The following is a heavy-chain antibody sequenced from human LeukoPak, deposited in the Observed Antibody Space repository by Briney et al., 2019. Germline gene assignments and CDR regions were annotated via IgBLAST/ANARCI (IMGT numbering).Heavy chain of an antibody. Sequence: SETLSLTCAVHGGSFSGYYWSWIRQPPGKGLEWIGEINHSGSTNYNPSLKSRVTISVDTSKNQFSLKLSSVTAADTAVYYCARSGPEYYYDSSGLNDYWGQGTLVTVSS. V-gene: IGHV4-34*01. CDR1: GGSFSGYY. CDR3: ARSGPEYYYDSSGLNDY. D-gene: IGHD3-22*01. CDR2: INHSGST. J-gene: IGHJ4*02.